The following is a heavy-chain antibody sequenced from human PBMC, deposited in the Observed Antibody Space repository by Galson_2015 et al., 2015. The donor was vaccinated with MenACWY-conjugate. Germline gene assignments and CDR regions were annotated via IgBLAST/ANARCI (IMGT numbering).Heavy chain of an antibody. V-gene: IGHV4-39*07. CDR2: IYYSGST. D-gene: IGHD3-10*01. J-gene: IGHJ4*02. Sequence: ETLSLTCTVSGGSISSSSYYWGWIRQPPGKGLEWIGSIYYSGSTYYNPSLKSRVTISVDTSKNQFSLKLSSVTAADTAVYYCARGANGSGMGWGQGTLVTVSS. CDR3: ARGANGSGMG. CDR1: GGSISSSSYY.